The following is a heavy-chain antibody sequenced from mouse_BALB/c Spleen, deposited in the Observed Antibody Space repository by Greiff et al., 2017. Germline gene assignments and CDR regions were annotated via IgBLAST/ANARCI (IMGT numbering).Heavy chain of an antibody. D-gene: IGHD2-4*01. CDR1: GFTFSSFG. J-gene: IGHJ2*01. CDR2: ISSGSSTI. CDR3: ARGGYYDYDVAY. Sequence: EVKLMESGGGLVQPGGSRKLSCAASGFTFSSFGMHWVRQAPEKGLEWVAYISSGSSTIYYADTVKGRFTISRDNPKNTLFLQMTSLRSEDTAMYYCARGGYYDYDVAYWGQGTTLTVSS. V-gene: IGHV5-17*02.